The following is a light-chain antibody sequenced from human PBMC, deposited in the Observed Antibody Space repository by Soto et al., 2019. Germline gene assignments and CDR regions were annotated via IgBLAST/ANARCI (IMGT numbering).Light chain of an antibody. J-gene: IGKJ1*01. Sequence: DIQMTQSPPTLSASVGDRVTITCRASQPISSWLAWYHQKPGKAPKLLIYDASNLESGVPSRFSGSGSGTEFTLTISSLQPEDFGIYYCKQYEYYWKCGQGNKGDIK. V-gene: IGKV1-5*01. CDR1: QPISSW. CDR2: DAS. CDR3: KQYEYYWK.